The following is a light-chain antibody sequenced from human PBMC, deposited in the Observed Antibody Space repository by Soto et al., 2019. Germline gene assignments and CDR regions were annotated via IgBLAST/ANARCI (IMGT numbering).Light chain of an antibody. CDR2: GAS. CDR3: QQYNNWPPWT. CDR1: QSVSSN. V-gene: IGKV3-15*01. J-gene: IGKJ1*01. Sequence: EIVMTQSPATLSVSPGERATLSCRVSQSVSSNLAWYQQKPGQAPRPLLYGASTRATGIPARFSGSGSGTEFTLTISSLQSEDFAVYYCQQYNNWPPWTFGQGTKVEIK.